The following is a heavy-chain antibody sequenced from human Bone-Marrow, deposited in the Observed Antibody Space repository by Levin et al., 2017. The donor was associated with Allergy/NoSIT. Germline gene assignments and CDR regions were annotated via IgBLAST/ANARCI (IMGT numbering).Heavy chain of an antibody. D-gene: IGHD1-26*01. CDR3: GRGVGASPYFQH. CDR1: GYSISNGFY. V-gene: IGHV4-38-2*01. CDR2: IYHSGTT. J-gene: IGHJ1*01. Sequence: KSGGSLRLSCAVSGYSISNGFYWGWIRQPPGKGLECAGNIYHSGTTYFNPSLKSRVAISVDTSKNQFSLKLTSVTAADTAVYYCGRGVGASPYFQHWGQGTLVTVSS.